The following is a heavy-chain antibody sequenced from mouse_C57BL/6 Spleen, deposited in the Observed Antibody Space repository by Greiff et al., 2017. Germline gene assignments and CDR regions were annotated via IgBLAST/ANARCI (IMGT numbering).Heavy chain of an antibody. CDR3: ARRDSLYAMDY. Sequence: EVKLVESGGGLVQPGGSLKLSCAASGFTFSDYGMAWVRQAPRKGPEWVAFISNLAYSIYYADTVTGRVTISRENAKNTLYLEMSSLRSEDTAMYYCARRDSLYAMDYWGQGTSVTVSS. J-gene: IGHJ4*01. CDR2: ISNLAYSI. CDR1: GFTFSDYG. V-gene: IGHV5-15*04.